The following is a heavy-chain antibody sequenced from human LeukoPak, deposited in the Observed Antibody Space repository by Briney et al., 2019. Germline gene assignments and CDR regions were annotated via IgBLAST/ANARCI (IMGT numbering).Heavy chain of an antibody. D-gene: IGHD3-16*02. V-gene: IGHV1-18*01. Sequence: ASVKVSCKASGYTFTKYGISWVRQAPGQGLEWMGWISYNGNTYYAQKFQGRVTMTTDTSTSTAYMELRSLRSDDTAVYYCARDRSVWGSYRYPYYFDYWGQGTLVTVSS. J-gene: IGHJ4*02. CDR2: ISYNGNT. CDR3: ARDRSVWGSYRYPYYFDY. CDR1: GYTFTKYG.